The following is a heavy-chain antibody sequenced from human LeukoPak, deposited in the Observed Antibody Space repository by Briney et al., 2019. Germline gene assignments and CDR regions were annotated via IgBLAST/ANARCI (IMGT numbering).Heavy chain of an antibody. J-gene: IGHJ6*03. D-gene: IGHD2-2*02. CDR2: IKQDGSEK. V-gene: IGHV3-7*01. CDR1: GFTFSSYW. Sequence: PGGSLRLSCAASGFTFSSYWMSWGRQAPGKGLEWVANIKQDGSEKYYVDSVKGRFTISRDNAKNSLYLQMNSLRAEDTAVYYCSRERGIFCSSTSCYIRYYYYMDVWGKGTTVTVSS. CDR3: SRERGIFCSSTSCYIRYYYYMDV.